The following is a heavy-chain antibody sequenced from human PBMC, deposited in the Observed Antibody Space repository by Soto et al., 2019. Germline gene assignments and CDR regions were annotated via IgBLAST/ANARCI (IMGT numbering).Heavy chain of an antibody. D-gene: IGHD3-22*01. J-gene: IGHJ6*02. CDR1: GGTFSSYA. V-gene: IGHV1-69*13. CDR3: ARGTSNYYDSSGYRPAIFYYYYGMDV. Sequence: SVKVSCKASGGTFSSYAISWVRQAPGQGLEWMGGIIPIFGTANYAQKFQGRVTITADESTSTAYMELSSLRSEDTAVYYCARGTSNYYDSSGYRPAIFYYYYGMDVWGQGTTVTVSS. CDR2: IIPIFGTA.